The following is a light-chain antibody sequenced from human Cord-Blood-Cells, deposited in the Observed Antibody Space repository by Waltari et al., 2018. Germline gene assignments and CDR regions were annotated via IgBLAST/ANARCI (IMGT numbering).Light chain of an antibody. CDR1: SSDVGNYNL. CDR2: EVS. J-gene: IGLJ3*02. CDR3: CSYAGSSTV. V-gene: IGLV2-23*02. Sequence: QSALTQPASVSGSPGQSITISCTGTSSDVGNYNLVSWYQQHPGKAPKLMIYEVSKRPSGVSNRFSVSKSGNTASLTISGLQAEDEADYYCCSYAGSSTVFGGGTKLTVL.